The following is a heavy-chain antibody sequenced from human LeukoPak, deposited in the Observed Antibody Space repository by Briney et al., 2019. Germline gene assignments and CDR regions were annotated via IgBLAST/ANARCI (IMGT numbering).Heavy chain of an antibody. J-gene: IGHJ6*03. V-gene: IGHV4-4*09. Sequence: PSETLSLTCTVSGGSISSYYWSWIRQPPGKGLEWIGYIYTSGSTNYNPSLKSRVTISVDTSKNQFSLKLSSVTAADTAVYYCARTPTTIFDSYYYMDVWGKGTTVTVSS. CDR2: IYTSGST. D-gene: IGHD3-3*01. CDR1: GGSISSYY. CDR3: ARTPTTIFDSYYYMDV.